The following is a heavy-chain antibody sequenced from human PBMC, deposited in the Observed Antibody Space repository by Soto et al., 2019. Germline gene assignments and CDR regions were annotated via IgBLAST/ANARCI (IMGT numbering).Heavy chain of an antibody. Sequence: ASVKVSCKASGYTFTSYGIHWVRQAPGQGLEWMGWINAYNGNTNYAQKLQGRVTMTTDTSTSTAYMELRSLRSDDTAVYYGARDTEAAIDYWGQGTLINVSS. CDR1: GYTFTSYG. V-gene: IGHV1-18*01. J-gene: IGHJ4*02. D-gene: IGHD6-13*01. CDR2: INAYNGNT. CDR3: ARDTEAAIDY.